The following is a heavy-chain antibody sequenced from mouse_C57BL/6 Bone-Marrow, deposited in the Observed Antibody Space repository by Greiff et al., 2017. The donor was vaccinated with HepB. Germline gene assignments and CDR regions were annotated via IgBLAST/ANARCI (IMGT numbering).Heavy chain of an antibody. CDR3: ARTQNYYGSSYVRYAMDY. CDR2: ISSGSSTI. D-gene: IGHD1-1*01. V-gene: IGHV5-17*01. Sequence: EVQGVESGGGLVKPGGSLKLSCAASGFTFSDYGMHWVRQAPEKGLEWVAYISSGSSTIYYADTVKGRFTISRDNAKNTLFLQMTSLRSEDTAMYYCARTQNYYGSSYVRYAMDYWGQGTSVTVSS. J-gene: IGHJ4*01. CDR1: GFTFSDYG.